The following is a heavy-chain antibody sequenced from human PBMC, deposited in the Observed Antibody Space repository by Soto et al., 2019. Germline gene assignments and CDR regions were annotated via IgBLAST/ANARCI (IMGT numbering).Heavy chain of an antibody. J-gene: IGHJ5*02. CDR3: ARGHTTSPNWFDP. CDR1: GFTFSSYW. V-gene: IGHV3-7*03. Sequence: EVQLVESGGGLVQPEGSLRLSCAASGFTFSSYWMSWVRQAPGKGLEWVANIKQDGSEKFYVDSVKGRFTISKDTAKNSVYLQMNSLRAEDTAVYYCARGHTTSPNWFDPWGQGTLVTVSS. CDR2: IKQDGSEK. D-gene: IGHD2-2*01.